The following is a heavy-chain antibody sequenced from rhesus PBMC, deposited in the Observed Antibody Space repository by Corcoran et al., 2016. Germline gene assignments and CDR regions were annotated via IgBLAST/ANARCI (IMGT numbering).Heavy chain of an antibody. V-gene: IGHV4-173*01. CDR1: GGSISRNY. CDR3: ARARYYGSSYFDY. J-gene: IGHJ4*01. Sequence: QLQLPESGPGLVKPSEPLCLTCAVSGGSISRNYFSWIPQPPGQGLEWIVRISGICGITDYNPSLKSRVTISTDTAKNQFSLKLSSLTAADTAVYYCARARYYGSSYFDYWGQGVLVTVSS. CDR2: ISGICGIT. D-gene: IGHD4-29*01.